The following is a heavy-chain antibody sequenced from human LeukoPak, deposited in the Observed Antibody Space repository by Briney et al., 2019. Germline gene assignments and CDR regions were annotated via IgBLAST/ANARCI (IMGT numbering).Heavy chain of an antibody. CDR2: IYASGST. Sequence: SETLSLTCSVSGGSISNYYWSWIRQPAGKGLELIGRIYASGSTNHNPSLKSRVTMSVDTSKNQFSLKLSSVTAAGTAMYYCARGRPYSASYYDSDYWGQGTLVTVSS. D-gene: IGHD1-26*01. CDR1: GGSISNYY. J-gene: IGHJ4*02. CDR3: ARGRPYSASYYDSDY. V-gene: IGHV4-4*07.